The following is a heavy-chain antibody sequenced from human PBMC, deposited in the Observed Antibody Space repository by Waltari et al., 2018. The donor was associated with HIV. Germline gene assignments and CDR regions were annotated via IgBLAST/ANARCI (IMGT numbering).Heavy chain of an antibody. CDR1: GGSFSVYY. D-gene: IGHD6-19*01. V-gene: IGHV4-34*01. CDR2: INHSGST. CDR3: ARGRSWYSSGWYNDY. J-gene: IGHJ4*02. Sequence: QVQLQQWGAGLLKPSETLSLTCAVYGGSFSVYYWSWLRQPPGKGLEWIGEINHSGSTNYNPSLKSRVTISVDTSKNQFSLKLSSVTAADTAVYYCARGRSWYSSGWYNDYWGQGTLVTVSS.